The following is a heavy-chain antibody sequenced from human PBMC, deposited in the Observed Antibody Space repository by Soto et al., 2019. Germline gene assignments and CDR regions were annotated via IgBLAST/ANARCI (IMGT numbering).Heavy chain of an antibody. CDR1: GGSISSYY. J-gene: IGHJ3*02. Sequence: KASETLSLTCTVSGGSISSYYWSWIRQPPGKGLEWIGYIYYSGSTNYYPSLKSRVTISVDTSKNQFSLKLSSVTAADTAVYYCARRYYDSSGDAFAIWGQGIMVTVSS. CDR2: IYYSGST. CDR3: ARRYYDSSGDAFAI. D-gene: IGHD3-22*01. V-gene: IGHV4-59*01.